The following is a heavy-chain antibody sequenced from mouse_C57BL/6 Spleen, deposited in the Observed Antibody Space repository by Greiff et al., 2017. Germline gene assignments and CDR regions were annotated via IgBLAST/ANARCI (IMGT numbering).Heavy chain of an antibody. J-gene: IGHJ4*01. CDR2: INPSNGGT. D-gene: IGHD2-2*01. Sequence: VQLQHPGTELVKPGASVKLSCKASGYTFTSYWMHWVKQRPGQGLEWIGNINPSNGGTNYNEKFKSKATLTVDKSSSTAYMQLSSLTSEDSAVYYCAAIYYGYDARLSYAMDYWGQGTSVTVSS. CDR3: AAIYYGYDARLSYAMDY. V-gene: IGHV1-53*01. CDR1: GYTFTSYW.